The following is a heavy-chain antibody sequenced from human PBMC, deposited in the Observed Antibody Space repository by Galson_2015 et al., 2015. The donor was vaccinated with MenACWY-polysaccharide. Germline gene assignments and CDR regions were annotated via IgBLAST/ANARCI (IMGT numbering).Heavy chain of an antibody. D-gene: IGHD3-22*01. V-gene: IGHV1-8*01. CDR1: GYSFSSYD. Sequence: SCKASGYSFSSYDINWVRQTTGQGLEWMGWMNPNSGNTGYAQKFQGRVTMTRNTSISIAYMDLSSLRSEDTAVYYCARGGKYYYDSSGYLNWFDPWGQGTLVTVSS. J-gene: IGHJ5*02. CDR3: ARGGKYYYDSSGYLNWFDP. CDR2: MNPNSGNT.